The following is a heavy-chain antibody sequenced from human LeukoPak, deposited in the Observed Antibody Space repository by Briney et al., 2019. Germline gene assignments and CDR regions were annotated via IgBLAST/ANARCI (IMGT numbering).Heavy chain of an antibody. CDR2: IYSGGST. V-gene: IGHV3-53*01. CDR1: GFTVSSNY. J-gene: IGHJ5*02. CDR3: AKEGNYDFWSGDNWFDP. D-gene: IGHD3-3*01. Sequence: GGSLRLSCAASGFTVSSNYMSWVRQAPGKGLEWVSVIYSGGSTYYADSVKGRFTISRDNSKNTLYLQMNSLRAEDTAVYYCAKEGNYDFWSGDNWFDPWGQGTLVTVSS.